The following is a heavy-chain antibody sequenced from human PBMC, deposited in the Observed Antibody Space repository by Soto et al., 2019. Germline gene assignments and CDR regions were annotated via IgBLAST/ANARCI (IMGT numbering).Heavy chain of an antibody. Sequence: QPGGSLRLSCAASGFTFSSYGMHWVRQAPGKGLEWVAVISYDGSNKYYADSVKGRFTISRDNSKNTLYLQMNSLRAEDTAVYYCAKESMGAMVRGGVATAAHYGMDVWGQGTTVTVSS. CDR1: GFTFSSYG. V-gene: IGHV3-30*18. D-gene: IGHD3-10*01. J-gene: IGHJ6*02. CDR2: ISYDGSNK. CDR3: AKESMGAMVRGGVATAAHYGMDV.